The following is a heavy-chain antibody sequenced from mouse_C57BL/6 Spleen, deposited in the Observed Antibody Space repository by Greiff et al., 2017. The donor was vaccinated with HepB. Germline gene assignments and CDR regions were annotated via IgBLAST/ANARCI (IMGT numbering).Heavy chain of an antibody. J-gene: IGHJ1*03. CDR2: IDPENGDT. V-gene: IGHV14-4*01. Sequence: VQLQQSGAELVRPGASVKLSCTASGFNIKDDYMHWVKQRPEQGLEWIGWIDPENGDTEYASKFQGKATITADTSSNTAYLQLSSLTAEDTAVYYCTLLITTVVDWYFDVWGTGTTVTVSS. D-gene: IGHD1-1*01. CDR1: GFNIKDDY. CDR3: TLLITTVVDWYFDV.